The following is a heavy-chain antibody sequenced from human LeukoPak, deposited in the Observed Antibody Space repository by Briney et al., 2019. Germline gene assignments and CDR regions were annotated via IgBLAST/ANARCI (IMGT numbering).Heavy chain of an antibody. CDR2: IYYSGST. CDR1: GGSISSGDYY. D-gene: IGHD6-13*01. Sequence: PSETLSLTCTVSGGSISSGDYYWSWLRQPPGKGLEWIGYIYYSGSTNYNPSLKSRVTISVDTSKNQFSLKLSSVTAADTAVYYCARRLRTQQLENWFDPWGQGTLVTVSS. J-gene: IGHJ5*02. V-gene: IGHV4-61*08. CDR3: ARRLRTQQLENWFDP.